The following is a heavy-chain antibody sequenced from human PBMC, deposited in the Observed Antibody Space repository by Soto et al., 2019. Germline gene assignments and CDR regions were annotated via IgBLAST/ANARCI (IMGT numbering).Heavy chain of an antibody. Sequence: QVQLVESGGGLVKPGGSLRLSCAVSGFTFRDYYMTWIRQAPGKGREWVSYISSSTSHTNYADSVKGRFTISRDNAKNSLFLQMNSLRAEDTAVYYCARGRGAAADYFDFWGQGTLVTVSS. V-gene: IGHV3-11*05. J-gene: IGHJ4*02. CDR1: GFTFRDYY. D-gene: IGHD6-13*01. CDR2: ISSSTSHT. CDR3: ARGRGAAADYFDF.